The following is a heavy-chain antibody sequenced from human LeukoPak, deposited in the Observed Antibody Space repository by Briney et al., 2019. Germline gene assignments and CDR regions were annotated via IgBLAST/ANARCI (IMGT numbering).Heavy chain of an antibody. Sequence: PGESLKISCKGSGYTFSTHWTGWVRQTPEKRLEWMGIIYPGDSDTRYSPSFQGQVTISADKSISTAYLQWSSLRASDTAIYYCATRYTSGRGFFDYWGQGTLVTVSS. V-gene: IGHV5-51*01. D-gene: IGHD6-19*01. CDR3: ATRYTSGRGFFDY. J-gene: IGHJ4*02. CDR1: GYTFSTHW. CDR2: IYPGDSDT.